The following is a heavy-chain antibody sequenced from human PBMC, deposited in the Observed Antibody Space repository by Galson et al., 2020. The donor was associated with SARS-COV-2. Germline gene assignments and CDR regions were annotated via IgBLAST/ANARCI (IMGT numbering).Heavy chain of an antibody. CDR1: GGSISSYY. J-gene: IGHJ6*02. CDR3: ASHQRLNYYYYYGMDV. V-gene: IGHV4-59*08. Sequence: ASETLSLTCTVSGGSISSYYWSWIRQPPGKGLEWIGYIYYSGSTNYNPSLKSRVTISVDTSKNQFSLKLSSVTAADTAVYYCASHQRLNYYYYYGMDVWGQGTTVTVSS. CDR2: IYYSGST. D-gene: IGHD2-21*01.